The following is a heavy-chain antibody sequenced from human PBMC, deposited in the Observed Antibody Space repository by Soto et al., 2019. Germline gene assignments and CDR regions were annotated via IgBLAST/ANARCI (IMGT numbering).Heavy chain of an antibody. J-gene: IGHJ5*02. V-gene: IGHV3-23*01. CDR1: GFTFSNYG. CDR3: ARRGVEAGSLAPWFVP. CDR2: IGSSVTT. Sequence: GGSLSLSCEGSGFTFSNYGMSWVRQAPGKGLEWVSGIGSSVTTYYADSVKGRFTVSRDNSKKTMYMQMNSLRADDTAVYYCARRGVEAGSLAPWFVPWGQEALVNVSS. D-gene: IGHD6-13*01.